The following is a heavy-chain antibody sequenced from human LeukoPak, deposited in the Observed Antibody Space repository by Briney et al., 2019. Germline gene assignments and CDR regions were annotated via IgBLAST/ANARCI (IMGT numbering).Heavy chain of an antibody. CDR3: ARDRINYDFWSGYYTGGFDY. CDR2: IYTSGST. CDR1: GGSISSYC. Sequence: SETLSLTCTVSGGSISSYCWSWIRQPAGKGLEWIGRIYTSGSTNYNPSLKSRVTMSVDTSKNQFSLKLSSVTAADTAVYYCARDRINYDFWSGYYTGGFDYWGQGTLVTVSS. V-gene: IGHV4-4*07. J-gene: IGHJ4*02. D-gene: IGHD3-3*01.